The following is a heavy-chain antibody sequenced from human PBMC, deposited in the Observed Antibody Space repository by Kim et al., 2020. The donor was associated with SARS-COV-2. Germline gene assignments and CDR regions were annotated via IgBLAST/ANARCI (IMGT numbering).Heavy chain of an antibody. CDR3: VLFGEQQGDFDY. D-gene: IGHD3-16*01. V-gene: IGHV4-39*01. Sequence: SETLSLTCSFSGASIISSTYYWGWIRQPPGKGLEWIGSLYSSGSTFHNPSLKSRVTISGDMSESQFSLRLTSVTAADTAMYYCVLFGEQQGDFDYWGQGALVTVSS. CDR2: LYSSGST. J-gene: IGHJ4*02. CDR1: GASIISSTYY.